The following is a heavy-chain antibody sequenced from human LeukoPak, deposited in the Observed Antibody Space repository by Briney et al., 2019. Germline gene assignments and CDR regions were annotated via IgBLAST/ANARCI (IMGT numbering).Heavy chain of an antibody. CDR2: IYHSGST. J-gene: IGHJ4*02. D-gene: IGHD6-19*01. CDR3: ATSGWYLLPGIY. CDR1: GGSISSSNW. Sequence: SETLSLTCAVSGGSISSSNWWSWVRQPPGKGLEWIGEIYHSGSTNYNPSLKSRVTISVDTSKNQFSLKLSSVTAADTAVFYCATSGWYLLPGIYWGQGTLVTVSS. V-gene: IGHV4-4*02.